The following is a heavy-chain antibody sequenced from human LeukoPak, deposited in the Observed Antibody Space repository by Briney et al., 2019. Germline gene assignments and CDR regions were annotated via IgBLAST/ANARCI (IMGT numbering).Heavy chain of an antibody. CDR3: AKGGGGDYDIHFDY. V-gene: IGHV3-23*01. Sequence: PGGSLRLSCAASGFTFSSYAMSWVRQAPGKGLEWVLVISGSGGSTYYADSVKGRFTISRDNSKNTLYLQMNSLRAEDTAVYYCAKGGGGDYDIHFDYRGQGILVTVSS. CDR1: GFTFSSYA. J-gene: IGHJ4*02. D-gene: IGHD3-9*01. CDR2: ISGSGGST.